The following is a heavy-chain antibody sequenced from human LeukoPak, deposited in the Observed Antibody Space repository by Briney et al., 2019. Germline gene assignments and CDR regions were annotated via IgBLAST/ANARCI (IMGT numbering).Heavy chain of an antibody. D-gene: IGHD6-13*01. Sequence: PGGSLRLSCAASGFTLSGSAMHWVRQASGKGLEWVGRIRSKGNSYATAYAASVKGRFTISRDDSKNTLYLQMNYLRAEDTALYYCAKNIAAPTTPFDYWGQGTLVTVSS. V-gene: IGHV3-73*01. CDR1: GFTLSGSA. CDR3: AKNIAAPTTPFDY. J-gene: IGHJ4*02. CDR2: IRSKGNSYAT.